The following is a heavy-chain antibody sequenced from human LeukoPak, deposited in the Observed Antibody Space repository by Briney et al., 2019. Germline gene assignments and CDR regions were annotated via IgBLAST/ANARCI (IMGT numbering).Heavy chain of an antibody. Sequence: KPSETLSLTCTVSGGSISSYYWSWIRQPAGKGLEWIGYIYYSGSTNYNPSLKSRVTISVDTSKNQFSLKLTSVTAADTAVYYCARDRSGYSSGWYHLAYWGQGTLVTVSS. CDR1: GGSISSYY. J-gene: IGHJ4*02. CDR2: IYYSGST. CDR3: ARDRSGYSSGWYHLAY. D-gene: IGHD6-19*01. V-gene: IGHV4-59*01.